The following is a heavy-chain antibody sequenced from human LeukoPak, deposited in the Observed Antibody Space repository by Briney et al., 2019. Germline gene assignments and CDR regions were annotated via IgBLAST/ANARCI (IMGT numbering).Heavy chain of an antibody. J-gene: IGHJ4*02. Sequence: RSGGSLRLSCAASGFTFSSYGMHWVRQAPGKGLEWVALIWYDGSNKYYADSVEGRFTISRDNSKNTIYLQMNSLRAEDTAVYYCAKVGFSEMEWLLYSDHWGQGTLVTVSS. CDR1: GFTFSSYG. V-gene: IGHV3-33*06. D-gene: IGHD3-3*01. CDR3: AKVGFSEMEWLLYSDH. CDR2: IWYDGSNK.